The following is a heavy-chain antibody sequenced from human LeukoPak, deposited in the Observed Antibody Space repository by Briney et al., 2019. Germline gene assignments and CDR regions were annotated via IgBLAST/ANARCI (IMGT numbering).Heavy chain of an antibody. V-gene: IGHV3-74*01. CDR1: GFIFSSYW. J-gene: IGHJ4*02. D-gene: IGHD2-21*02. Sequence: GGSLRLSCAASGFIFSSYWMHWVRQAPGKGLVWVSRINSDGSSTSYADSVKGRFTISRDNAKNTLYLQMNSLRAEDTAVYYCARDVTGYCGGDCYDRFDYWGQGTLVTVSS. CDR2: INSDGSST. CDR3: ARDVTGYCGGDCYDRFDY.